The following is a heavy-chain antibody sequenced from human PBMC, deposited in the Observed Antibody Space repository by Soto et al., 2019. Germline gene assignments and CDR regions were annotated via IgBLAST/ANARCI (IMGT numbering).Heavy chain of an antibody. Sequence: GGSLRLSCAASGFTFSSYGMHWVRQAPGKGLEWVAVISYDGSNKYYADSVKGRFTISRDNSKNTLYLQMNSLRAEDTAVYYCAKGYCSSTSCYYWGDYYYYGMDVWGQGTTVTVSS. CDR3: AKGYCSSTSCYYWGDYYYYGMDV. V-gene: IGHV3-30*18. J-gene: IGHJ6*02. D-gene: IGHD2-2*01. CDR2: ISYDGSNK. CDR1: GFTFSSYG.